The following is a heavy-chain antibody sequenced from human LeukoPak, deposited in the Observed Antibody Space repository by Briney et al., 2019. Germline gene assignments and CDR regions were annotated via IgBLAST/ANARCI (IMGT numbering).Heavy chain of an antibody. V-gene: IGHV3-23*01. D-gene: IGHD3-9*01. J-gene: IGHJ4*02. CDR2: ISGSGGST. Sequence: PGGSLRLSCAASGFTFSSYAMSWVRQAPGKGLEWVSAISGSGGSTYYADSVKGRLTISRDNSKNTLYLQMNSLRAEDTAVYYCAKGGGNYDILTGYYILYYFDYWGQGTLVTVSS. CDR3: AKGGGNYDILTGYYILYYFDY. CDR1: GFTFSSYA.